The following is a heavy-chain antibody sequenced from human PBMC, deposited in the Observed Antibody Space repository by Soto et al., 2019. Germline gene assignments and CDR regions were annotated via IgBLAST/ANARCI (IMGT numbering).Heavy chain of an antibody. Sequence: PGESLKISCKGSGYSFTYYWIAWVRQMPGKGLEWMGIIYPGDSETRYSPSFQGQVTISADKSITTAYLQWSSLKASDTAMYFCEEGLGNSRTFSAYRGKGTWVPV. CDR2: IYPGDSET. CDR3: EEGLGNSRTFSAY. D-gene: IGHD1-26*01. V-gene: IGHV5-51*01. J-gene: IGHJ4*02. CDR1: GYSFTYYW.